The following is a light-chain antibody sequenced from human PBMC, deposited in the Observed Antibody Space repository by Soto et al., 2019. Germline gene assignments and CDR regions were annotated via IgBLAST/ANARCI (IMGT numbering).Light chain of an antibody. CDR1: QTINTY. CDR2: AAS. Sequence: DIQMTQSPSSLSASVGDRVTISCRASQTINTYVNWYLQKPGKAPKLLIYAASSLHSGVPSRFSGSGSVTYFTLTISSLQPEDFATYYFQQSFSTPRTFGQGTKVEIK. J-gene: IGKJ1*01. CDR3: QQSFSTPRT. V-gene: IGKV1-39*01.